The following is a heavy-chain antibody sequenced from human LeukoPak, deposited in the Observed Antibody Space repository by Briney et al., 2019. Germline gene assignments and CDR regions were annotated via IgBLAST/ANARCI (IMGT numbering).Heavy chain of an antibody. CDR2: INHSGST. Sequence: PSETLSLTCAVYGGSFSGYYWSWIRQPPGKGLEWIGEINHSGSTNYNPSLKSRVTISVDTSKNQFSLKLSSVTAADTAVYYCARDLGYQVATNWFDPWGQGTLVTVSS. V-gene: IGHV4-34*01. D-gene: IGHD5-12*01. J-gene: IGHJ5*02. CDR1: GGSFSGYY. CDR3: ARDLGYQVATNWFDP.